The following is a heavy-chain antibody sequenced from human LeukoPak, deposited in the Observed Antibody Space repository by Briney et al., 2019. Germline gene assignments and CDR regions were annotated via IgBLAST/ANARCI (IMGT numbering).Heavy chain of an antibody. CDR1: GYTFTSYY. CDR3: ARGAVAGHFDY. Sequence: ASVNVSCKASGYTFTSYYMHWVRQAPGQGLEWMGIINPSGGSTSYAQEFQGRVTMTRDTSTSAVYMELSSLRSEDTAVYYCARGAVAGHFDYWGQGTLVTVSS. J-gene: IGHJ4*02. V-gene: IGHV1-46*01. D-gene: IGHD6-19*01. CDR2: INPSGGST.